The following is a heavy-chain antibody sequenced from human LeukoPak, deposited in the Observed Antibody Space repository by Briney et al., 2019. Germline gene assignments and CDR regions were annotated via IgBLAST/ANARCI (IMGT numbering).Heavy chain of an antibody. CDR3: ARELREHGVFDI. V-gene: IGHV3-53*01. CDR1: GFTVSNNY. J-gene: IGHJ3*02. CDR2: IYTDDST. D-gene: IGHD1-26*01. Sequence: PGGSLRLSCAASGFTVSNNYMRWARQAPGKGREWVSEIYTDDSTYYAASVKGRFSIFRDNSKNTVYLQMNSLSADDTAVYYCARELREHGVFDIWGQGTMVTVSS.